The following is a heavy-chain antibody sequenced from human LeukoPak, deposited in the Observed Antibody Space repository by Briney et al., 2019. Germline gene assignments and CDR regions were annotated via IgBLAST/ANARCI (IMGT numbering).Heavy chain of an antibody. J-gene: IGHJ6*02. V-gene: IGHV3-30*04. CDR1: GFTFSSYA. CDR2: ISYDGSNK. Sequence: PGGSLRLSCAASGFTFSSYAMHWVRQAPGKGLEWVAVISYDGSNKYYADSVKGRFTISRDNSKNTLYLQMNSLRAEDTAVYYCARGVAVAGRSRDYYYYGMDVWGQGTTVTVSS. CDR3: ARGVAVAGRSRDYYYYGMDV. D-gene: IGHD6-19*01.